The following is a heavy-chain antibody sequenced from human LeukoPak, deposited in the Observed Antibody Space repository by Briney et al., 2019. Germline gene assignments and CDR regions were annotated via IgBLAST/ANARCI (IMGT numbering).Heavy chain of an antibody. V-gene: IGHV1-2*06. CDR3: ARYCSGGSCYSAYYYMEV. CDR1: GYTFTGYY. J-gene: IGHJ6*03. CDR2: INPNSGGT. D-gene: IGHD2-15*01. Sequence: ASVKVSCKASGYTFTGYYMHWVRQAPGQGLEWMGRINPNSGGTNYAQKFQGRVTMTRDTSISTAYMELSRLRSDDTAVYYCARYCSGGSCYSAYYYMEVCGKGTTVTVSS.